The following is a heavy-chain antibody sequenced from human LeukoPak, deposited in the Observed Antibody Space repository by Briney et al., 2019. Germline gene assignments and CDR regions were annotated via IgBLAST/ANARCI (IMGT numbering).Heavy chain of an antibody. J-gene: IGHJ4*02. CDR3: TTGCERLTGTTFTETDY. V-gene: IGHV3-15*01. Sequence: GGSLRLSCAASGFTFSNAWMSWVRQAPGKGLEWVGRIKSKTDGGTTDYAAPVKGRFTISRDDSKNTLYLQMNSLKTEDTAVYYCTTGCERLTGTTFTETDYWGQGTLVTVSS. CDR1: GFTFSNAW. CDR2: IKSKTDGGTT. D-gene: IGHD1-7*01.